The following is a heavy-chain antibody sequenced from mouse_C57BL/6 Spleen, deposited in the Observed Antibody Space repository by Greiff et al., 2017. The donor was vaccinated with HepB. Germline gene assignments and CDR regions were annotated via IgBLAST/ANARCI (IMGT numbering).Heavy chain of an antibody. CDR2: IYPGDGDT. CDR1: GYAFSSSW. D-gene: IGHD4-1*01. CDR3: ARSGANWDQNYAMDY. V-gene: IGHV1-82*01. Sequence: QVHVKQSGPELVKPGASVKISCKASGYAFSSSWMNWVKQRPGKGLEWIGRIYPGDGDTNYNGKFKGKATLTADKSSSTAYMQLSSLTSEDSAVYFCARSGANWDQNYAMDYWGQGTSVTVSS. J-gene: IGHJ4*01.